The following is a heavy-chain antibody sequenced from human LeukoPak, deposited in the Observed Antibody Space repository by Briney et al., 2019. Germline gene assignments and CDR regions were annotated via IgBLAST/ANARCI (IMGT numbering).Heavy chain of an antibody. Sequence: GGSLRLSCGASGFIFRNAWMTWVRQAPGKGLEWVGRLKSNPDGGTADYAAPVKGRFTISRDDSRNTLYLQMNSLKVEDTAVCYCTTLAYDVHYWGQGTLVTVSS. V-gene: IGHV3-15*01. CDR3: TTLAYDVHY. CDR1: GFIFRNAW. J-gene: IGHJ4*02. D-gene: IGHD3-3*01. CDR2: LKSNPDGGTA.